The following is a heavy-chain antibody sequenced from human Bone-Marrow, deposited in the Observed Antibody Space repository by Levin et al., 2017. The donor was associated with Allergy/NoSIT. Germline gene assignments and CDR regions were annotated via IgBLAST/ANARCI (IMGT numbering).Heavy chain of an antibody. CDR2: ISYDGSNK. CDR1: GFTFSSYA. V-gene: IGHV3-30*04. CDR3: ARDRGRIGADHGLDY. Sequence: GGSLRLSCAASGFTFSSYAMHWVRQAPGKGLEWVAVISYDGSNKYYADSVKGRFTISRDNSKNTLYLQMNSLRAEDTAVYYCARDRGRIGADHGLDYWGQGTLVTVSS. J-gene: IGHJ4*02. D-gene: IGHD3-10*01.